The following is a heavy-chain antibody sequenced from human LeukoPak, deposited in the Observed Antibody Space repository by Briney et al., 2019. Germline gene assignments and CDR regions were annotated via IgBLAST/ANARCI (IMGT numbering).Heavy chain of an antibody. CDR2: IYHSGST. Sequence: ASETLSLTCAVSGYSISSGYYWGWIRQPPGKGLEWIGSIYHSGSTYHNPSLKSRVTISVDTSKNQFSLKLSSVTAADTAVYYCARLYYYAVYYFDYWGQGTLVTVSS. CDR3: ARLYYYAVYYFDY. J-gene: IGHJ4*02. CDR1: GYSISSGYY. V-gene: IGHV4-38-2*01. D-gene: IGHD3-10*01.